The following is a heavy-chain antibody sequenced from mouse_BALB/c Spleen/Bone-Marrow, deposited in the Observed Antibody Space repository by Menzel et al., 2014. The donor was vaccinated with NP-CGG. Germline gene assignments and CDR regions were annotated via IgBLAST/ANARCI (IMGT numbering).Heavy chain of an antibody. D-gene: IGHD2-14*01. CDR1: GYAFTNYL. Sequence: QVQLQQSGAELVRPGTSVKVSCKASGYAFTNYLIERVKQRPGQGLEWIGVINPGSGGTNYNEKFKGKATLTADKSSSTAYMQLSSLTSDDSAVYFCARGDYRYEGFAYWGQGTLVPVSA. J-gene: IGHJ3*01. CDR3: ARGDYRYEGFAY. V-gene: IGHV1-54*01. CDR2: INPGSGGT.